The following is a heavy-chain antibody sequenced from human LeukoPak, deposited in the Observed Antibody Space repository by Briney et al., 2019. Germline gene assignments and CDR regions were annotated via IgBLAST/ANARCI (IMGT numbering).Heavy chain of an antibody. V-gene: IGHV3-30*04. CDR2: ISYDGSTK. CDR3: ARDHSLEYGNWFAP. D-gene: IGHD3-3*01. CDR1: GFTFSSYA. Sequence: PGGSLRLSCSASGFTFSSYAMHWVRQPPGEGLEWVTMISYDGSTKYYTDSVKGRFTISRDNSKNTLYLQMNSLRTEDTALYYCARDHSLEYGNWFAPWGQGTLVTVSS. J-gene: IGHJ5*02.